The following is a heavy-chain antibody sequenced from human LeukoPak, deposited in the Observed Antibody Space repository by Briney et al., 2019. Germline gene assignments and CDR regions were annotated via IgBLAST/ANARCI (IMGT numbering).Heavy chain of an antibody. V-gene: IGHV1-2*02. J-gene: IGHJ4*02. Sequence: ASVKVSFKASGYTFIDYYMHWVRQAPGQGLEWMGRINPNSGDTNYAQKFEGRVTMTRDTSISTAYMDLNRLTSDDTAVYFCARDKWLRDYWGQGTLVTVSS. CDR1: GYTFIDYY. CDR2: INPNSGDT. CDR3: ARDKWLRDY. D-gene: IGHD5-12*01.